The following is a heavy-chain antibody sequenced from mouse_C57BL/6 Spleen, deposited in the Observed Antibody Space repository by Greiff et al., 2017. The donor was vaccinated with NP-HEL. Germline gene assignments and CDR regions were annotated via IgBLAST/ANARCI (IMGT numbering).Heavy chain of an antibody. CDR1: GFTFSSYG. J-gene: IGHJ2*01. V-gene: IGHV5-6*01. D-gene: IGHD3-2*02. Sequence: EVMLVESGGDLVKPGGSLKLSCAASGFTFSSYGMSWVRQTPDKRLEWVATISSGGSYTYYPDSVKGRFTISRDNAKNTLYLQMSSLTSEDTAMYYCARWRLPYYFDYWGQGTTLTVSS. CDR3: ARWRLPYYFDY. CDR2: ISSGGSYT.